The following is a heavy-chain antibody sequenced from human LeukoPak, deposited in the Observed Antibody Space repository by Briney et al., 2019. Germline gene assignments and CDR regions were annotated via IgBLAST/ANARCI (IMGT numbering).Heavy chain of an antibody. J-gene: IGHJ6*02. CDR3: ARLTLPYCSSTSCFFSYGMDV. CDR2: MNPNSGNT. Sequence: GASVKVSCKASGYTFTSYDINWVRQATAQGLEWMGWMNPNSGNTGYAQKFQGRVTMTRNTSISTAYMELSSLRSEDTAVYYCARLTLPYCSSTSCFFSYGMDVWGQGTTVTVSS. CDR1: GYTFTSYD. D-gene: IGHD2-2*01. V-gene: IGHV1-8*01.